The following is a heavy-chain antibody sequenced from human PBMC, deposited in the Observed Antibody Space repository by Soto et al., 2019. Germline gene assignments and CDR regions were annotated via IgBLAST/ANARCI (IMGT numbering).Heavy chain of an antibody. J-gene: IGHJ6*02. CDR1: GYTFTSYY. CDR3: AAEYCSSNSCPRGGDYYYGMDV. V-gene: IGHV1-46*01. CDR2: INPSGGST. D-gene: IGHD2-2*01. Sequence: EASVEVSCKASGYTFTSYYMHWVRQAPGQGLEWMGIINPSGGSTSYAQKFQGRVTMTRDTSTSTVYMELSSLRSEDTAVYYCAAEYCSSNSCPRGGDYYYGMDVWGQGTTVTVSS.